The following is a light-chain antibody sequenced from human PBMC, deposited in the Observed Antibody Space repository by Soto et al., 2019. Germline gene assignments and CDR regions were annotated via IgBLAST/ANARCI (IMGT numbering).Light chain of an antibody. J-gene: IGKJ2*01. CDR2: GAS. V-gene: IGKV3-15*01. Sequence: EIVMTQSPATLSVSPGERATLSCRASQTISSDLAWYQQKPGQAPRLLVYGASTRATGIPGRFSGSGSGLEFTPTISSLQSEDSAFYFCQQYNRWPGTFGQGTKVEIK. CDR1: QTISSD. CDR3: QQYNRWPGT.